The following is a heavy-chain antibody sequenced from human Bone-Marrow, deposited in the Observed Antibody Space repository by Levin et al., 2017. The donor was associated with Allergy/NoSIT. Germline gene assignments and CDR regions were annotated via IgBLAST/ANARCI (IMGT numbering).Heavy chain of an antibody. CDR3: VRVSTSCYESICWFDS. CDR1: GFTFGDYS. Sequence: GESLKTSCTTSGFTFGDYSMSWVRQAPGMGLEWVGIIRSKTYGGTTEYAASVKGRFTISRDDSKGDAYLQMDSLKTEDTAVYYCVRVSTSCYESICWFDSWGQGSLVTVSS. CDR2: IRSKTYGGTT. D-gene: IGHD2-2*01. V-gene: IGHV3-49*04. J-gene: IGHJ5*01.